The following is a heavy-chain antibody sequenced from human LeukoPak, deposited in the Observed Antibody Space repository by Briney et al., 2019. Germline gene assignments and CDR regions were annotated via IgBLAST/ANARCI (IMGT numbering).Heavy chain of an antibody. J-gene: IGHJ4*02. CDR2: INPEGSAK. D-gene: IGHD6-25*01. V-gene: IGHV3-7*01. Sequence: GGSLRLSCAASGFTFSDYYMSWIRQAPGKGLEWVAKINPEGSAKYDVDSVKGRFTISRDNAKNSLDLQMTSLRVGDTAVYYCLASGGYWGQGTLVTVSS. CDR1: GFTFSDYY. CDR3: LASGGY.